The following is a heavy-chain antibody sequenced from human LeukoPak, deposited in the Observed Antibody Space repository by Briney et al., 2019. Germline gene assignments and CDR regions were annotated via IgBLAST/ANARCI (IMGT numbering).Heavy chain of an antibody. CDR3: ARDIGALGVSLYSSSWYVSDTTTNWFDP. D-gene: IGHD6-13*01. V-gene: IGHV4-59*12. Sequence: SETLSLTCTVSGGSISSYYWSWIRQPPGKGLEWIGYIYYSGSTNYNPSLKSRVTISVDTSKNQFSLKLSSVTAADTAVYYCARDIGALGVSLYSSSWYVSDTTTNWFDPWGQGTLVTVSS. CDR2: IYYSGST. CDR1: GGSISSYY. J-gene: IGHJ5*02.